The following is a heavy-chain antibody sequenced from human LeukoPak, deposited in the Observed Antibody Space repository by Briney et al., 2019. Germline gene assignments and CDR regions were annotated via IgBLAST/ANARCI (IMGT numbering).Heavy chain of an antibody. CDR1: GGTFSSYA. CDR3: ARAALRFLETTYYFDY. CDR2: IIPIFGTA. Sequence: SVKVSCKASGGTFSSYAISWVRQAPGQGLEWMGGIIPIFGTANYAQKFQGRVTITTDESTSTAYTELSSLRSEDTAVYYCARAALRFLETTYYFDYWGQGILVTVSS. J-gene: IGHJ4*02. V-gene: IGHV1-69*05. D-gene: IGHD3-3*01.